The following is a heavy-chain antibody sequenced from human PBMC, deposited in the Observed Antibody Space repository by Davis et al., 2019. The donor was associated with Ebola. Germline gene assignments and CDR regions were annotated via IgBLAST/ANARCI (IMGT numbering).Heavy chain of an antibody. CDR1: GGSTSSYY. CDR2: IYTSGST. D-gene: IGHD1-7*01. V-gene: IGHV4-4*07. CDR3: ARGSITGTTDP. Sequence: LSCTVSGGSTSSYYWSWIRQPAGKGLEWIGRIYTSGSTNYNPSLKSRVTISVDTSKKQFSRKLSSVTAADTAVYYCARGSITGTTDPWGQGTLVTVSS. J-gene: IGHJ4*02.